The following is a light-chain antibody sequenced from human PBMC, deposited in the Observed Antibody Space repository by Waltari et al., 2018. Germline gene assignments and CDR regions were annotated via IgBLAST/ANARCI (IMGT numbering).Light chain of an antibody. V-gene: IGKV1-5*03. J-gene: IGKJ2*01. CDR1: QSISSW. CDR2: KAS. Sequence: DIQMTPSPSSLSASVGDTVTITCRASQSISSWLDWYQQKPGKAPKLLIYKASSLQTGVPSRFSGSGSGTEFTLTITSLQAEDFATYYCLQYNNSPHIFGQGTKVEIE. CDR3: LQYNNSPHI.